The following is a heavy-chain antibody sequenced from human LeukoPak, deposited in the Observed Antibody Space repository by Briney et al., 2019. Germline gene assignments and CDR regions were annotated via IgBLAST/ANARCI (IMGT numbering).Heavy chain of an antibody. V-gene: IGHV4-4*07. Sequence: SETLSLTCTVSGGSVSTYYWTWIRQPAGKGLEWIGRVSTSGSPIYNPSLKSRVTMSVDTSKNQFSLQVSSVTAADTAVYYCARLSANRFDPWGQGTLVTVSS. CDR3: ARLSANRFDP. CDR1: GGSVSTYY. J-gene: IGHJ5*02. CDR2: VSTSGSP.